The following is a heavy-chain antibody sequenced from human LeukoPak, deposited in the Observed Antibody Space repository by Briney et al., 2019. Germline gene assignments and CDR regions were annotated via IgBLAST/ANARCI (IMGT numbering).Heavy chain of an antibody. CDR2: ISSSSSYI. D-gene: IGHD1-26*01. CDR1: GFTFSSYS. Sequence: PGGSLRLSCAASGFTFSSYSMNWVRQAPGKGLEWVSSISSSSSYIYYADSLKGRFTISRDNAKNPLYLQMNSLRAEDTAVYYCARDNSGSYYPWCPDYWGQGTLVTVSS. V-gene: IGHV3-21*01. CDR3: ARDNSGSYYPWCPDY. J-gene: IGHJ4*02.